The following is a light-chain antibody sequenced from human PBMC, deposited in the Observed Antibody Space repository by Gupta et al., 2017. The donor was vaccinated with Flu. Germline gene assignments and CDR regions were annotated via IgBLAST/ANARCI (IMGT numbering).Light chain of an antibody. CDR3: SSYTSGSTFYV. CDR1: RSDVGRSDY. CDR2: EVT. J-gene: IGLJ1*01. Sequence: QSALTQPASVSASPGQSRPISRTETRSDVGRSDYVSWYQQHPDQAPNLIIYEVTNRPSGVSSRFSGSKSGNTASLTITGLQAEDETDYYCSSYTSGSTFYVFGTGTKVTVL. V-gene: IGLV2-14*01.